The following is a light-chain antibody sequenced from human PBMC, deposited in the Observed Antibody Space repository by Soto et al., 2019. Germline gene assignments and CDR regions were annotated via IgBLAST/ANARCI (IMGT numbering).Light chain of an antibody. CDR3: QQYTHWPLT. CDR1: QSVGNN. CDR2: AAS. Sequence: EIVMTQSPATLSVSPGGRATLSCRASQSVGNNLAWYQQKPGQAPRLLIYAASSRATGISARFTGSGSGTAFTLTVDSLQSDDFAVYFCQQYTHWPLTFGGGTKVEIK. J-gene: IGKJ4*01. V-gene: IGKV3-15*01.